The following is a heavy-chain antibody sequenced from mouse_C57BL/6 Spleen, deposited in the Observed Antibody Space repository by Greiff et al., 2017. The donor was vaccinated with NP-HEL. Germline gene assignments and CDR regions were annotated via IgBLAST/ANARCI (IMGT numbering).Heavy chain of an antibody. CDR1: GFTLSDYG. Sequence: EVQWVESGGGLVKPGGSLKLSCAASGFTLSDYGMHWVRQAPEKGLEWVAYISSGSSTIYYADTVKGRFTISRDNAKNTLFLQMTSLRSEDTAMYYCAKRLYDYDWGYYAMDYWGQGTSVTVSS. V-gene: IGHV5-17*01. J-gene: IGHJ4*01. CDR2: ISSGSSTI. D-gene: IGHD2-4*01. CDR3: AKRLYDYDWGYYAMDY.